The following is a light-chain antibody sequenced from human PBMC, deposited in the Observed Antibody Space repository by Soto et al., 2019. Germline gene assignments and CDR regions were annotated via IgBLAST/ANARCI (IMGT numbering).Light chain of an antibody. CDR2: WAS. J-gene: IGKJ1*01. CDR1: QTVLYSSNNKNY. V-gene: IGKV4-1*01. CDR3: QQYYSDLWT. Sequence: DLVMTQSPDSLAVSLGERATINCKSSQTVLYSSNNKNYLAWYQQKPGQPPKLLLYWASTRESGVPDRFRGSGSGTDFTLTISSLQAEDVAVYYCQQYYSDLWTFGQGTKVDIK.